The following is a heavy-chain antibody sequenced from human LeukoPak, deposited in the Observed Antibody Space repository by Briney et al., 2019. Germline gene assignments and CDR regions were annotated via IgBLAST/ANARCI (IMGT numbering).Heavy chain of an antibody. Sequence: ASVKVSCKASGYTFTGYYMHWVRQAPGQGLEWMGRINPNSGGTNYAQKFQGRVTMTRDTSISTAYMELGRLRSDDTAVYYCARAFNDNSPKRNIHFDYWGQGTLVTVSS. CDR2: INPNSGGT. D-gene: IGHD4-23*01. J-gene: IGHJ4*02. V-gene: IGHV1-2*06. CDR3: ARAFNDNSPKRNIHFDY. CDR1: GYTFTGYY.